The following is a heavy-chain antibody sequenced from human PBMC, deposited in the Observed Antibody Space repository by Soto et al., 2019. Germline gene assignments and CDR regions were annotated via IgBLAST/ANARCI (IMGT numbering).Heavy chain of an antibody. CDR2: INHSGST. J-gene: IGHJ4*02. V-gene: IGHV4-34*01. Sequence: TSETLSLTCAVYGGSFSGYYWSWIRQPPGKGLEWIGEINHSGSTNYNPSLKSRVTISVDTSKNQFSLKLSSVTAADTAVYYCARRSGSYFFYFDYWGQGTLVTVSS. D-gene: IGHD1-26*01. CDR1: GGSFSGYY. CDR3: ARRSGSYFFYFDY.